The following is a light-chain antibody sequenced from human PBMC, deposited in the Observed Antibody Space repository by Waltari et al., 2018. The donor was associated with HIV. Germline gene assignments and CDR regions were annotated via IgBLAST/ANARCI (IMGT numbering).Light chain of an antibody. V-gene: IGKV1-5*03. CDR2: KAS. CDR1: QNVNTW. J-gene: IGKJ1*01. CDR3: QQYNNYPWT. Sequence: DIQMTQSPSTLPASVGDRVTITCRASQNVNTWVAWYQQKPANAPKLLIYKASTLQSGVPSRFSGSGSWTEFTLTISSLQPEDFADYFCQQYNNYPWTFGQGTKVEIK.